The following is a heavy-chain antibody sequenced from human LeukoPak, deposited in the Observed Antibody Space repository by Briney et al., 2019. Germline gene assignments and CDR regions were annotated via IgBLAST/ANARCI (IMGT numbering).Heavy chain of an antibody. D-gene: IGHD4-17*01. CDR3: ARKPYGDPYYFDY. V-gene: IGHV3-30*02. CDR2: IRYDGSNK. Sequence: PGGSLRLSCVASGFTLSTYGMHWVRQAPGKGLEWVAFIRYDGSNKYYADSVRGRFTISRDNSKNTLYLQMNSLRAEDTAVYYCARKPYGDPYYFDYWGQGTLVTVSS. CDR1: GFTLSTYG. J-gene: IGHJ4*02.